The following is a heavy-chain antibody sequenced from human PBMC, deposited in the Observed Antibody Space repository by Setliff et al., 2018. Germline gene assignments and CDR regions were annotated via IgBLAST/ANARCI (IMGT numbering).Heavy chain of an antibody. V-gene: IGHV1-69*05. CDR3: ARLGLDYYDSSGYPTAAFDI. CDR1: GGTFSSYA. CDR2: IIPIFGTA. Sequence: SVKVSCKASGGTFSSYAISWVRQAPGQGLEWMGGIIPIFGTANYAQKFQGRVTITTDESTSTAYMELSGLRSEDTAVYYCARLGLDYYDSSGYPTAAFDIWGQGTMVTVSS. D-gene: IGHD3-22*01. J-gene: IGHJ3*02.